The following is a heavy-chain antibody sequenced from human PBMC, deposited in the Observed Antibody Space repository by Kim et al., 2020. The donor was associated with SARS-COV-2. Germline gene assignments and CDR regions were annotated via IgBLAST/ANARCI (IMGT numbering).Heavy chain of an antibody. CDR1: GFTFSTYM. D-gene: IGHD7-27*01. V-gene: IGHV3-23*01. CDR2: IDGSGVSR. Sequence: GGSLRLSCAASGFTFSTYMMNWVRHAPGKGLEWVSAIDGSGVSRNYADSVKGRFTISRDNSKNTLYLQMNRLRDEDTAVYYWVKDGPNWGSYFDNWGQGT. J-gene: IGHJ4*02. CDR3: VKDGPNWGSYFDN.